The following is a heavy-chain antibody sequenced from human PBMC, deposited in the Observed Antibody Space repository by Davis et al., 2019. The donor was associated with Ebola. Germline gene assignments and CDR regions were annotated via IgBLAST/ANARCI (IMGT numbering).Heavy chain of an antibody. CDR2: ISAYNGNT. CDR3: ARAEKLIWVLGEFDY. V-gene: IGHV1-18*01. Sequence: ASVKVSCKASGYTFTSYGISWVRQAPGQGLEWMGWISAYNGNTNYAQKLQGRVTMTTDTSTSTAYMELRSLRSDDTAVYYCARAEKLIWVLGEFDYWGQGTLVTVSS. CDR1: GYTFTSYG. J-gene: IGHJ4*02. D-gene: IGHD2-15*01.